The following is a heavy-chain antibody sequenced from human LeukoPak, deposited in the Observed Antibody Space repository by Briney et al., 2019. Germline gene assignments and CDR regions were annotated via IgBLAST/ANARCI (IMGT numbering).Heavy chain of an antibody. Sequence: SETLSLTCTVSGGSLGGNCWNWIRQSPESGLEWIGRIYGGRTKYNPSLMSRVTISFDTSKNQFSLKLSSVTAADTAMYYCARRQVQPERFDYWGQGTLVTVSS. CDR1: GGSLGGNC. J-gene: IGHJ4*02. CDR2: IYGGRT. V-gene: IGHV4-59*01. D-gene: IGHD6-13*01. CDR3: ARRQVQPERFDY.